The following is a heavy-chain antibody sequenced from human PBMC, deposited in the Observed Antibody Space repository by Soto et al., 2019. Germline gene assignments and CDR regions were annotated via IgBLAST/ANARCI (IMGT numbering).Heavy chain of an antibody. J-gene: IGHJ6*02. V-gene: IGHV3-23*01. D-gene: IGHD1-26*01. CDR1: GSTFSSDV. CDR3: GARDRVISGSSPFFGADV. Sequence: EVQLLESGGGLVQPGGSLRLSCVASGSTFSSDVISWVRQAPGKGLEWVSGISGSTAYYADSVQGRFTISRDEFKKTLFLPKNRLRAEDPAGVRVGARDRVISGSSPFFGADVLGQGTTVTVSS. CDR2: ISGSTA.